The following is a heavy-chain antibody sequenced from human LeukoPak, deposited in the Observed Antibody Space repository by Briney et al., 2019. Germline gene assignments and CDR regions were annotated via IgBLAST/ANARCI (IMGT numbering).Heavy chain of an antibody. Sequence: SGTLSLTCAVSGGSISSSNWWSWVRQPPGKGLEWIGEIYHSGSTNYNPSLKSRVTISVDTSKNQFSLKLSSVTAADTAVYYCARARGSRPGKYYFDYWGQGTLVTVSS. CDR3: ARARGSRPGKYYFDY. J-gene: IGHJ4*02. D-gene: IGHD3-10*01. CDR2: IYHSGST. V-gene: IGHV4-4*02. CDR1: GGSISSSNW.